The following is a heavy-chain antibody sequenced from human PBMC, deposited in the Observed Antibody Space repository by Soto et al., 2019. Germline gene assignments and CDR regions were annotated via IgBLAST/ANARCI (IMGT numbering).Heavy chain of an antibody. J-gene: IGHJ4*02. CDR1: GFTFSSYS. CDR3: ATLAGDYYDSSGYYYFDY. Sequence: GGSLRLSCAASGFTFSSYSMNWVRQAPGKGLEWVSSISSSSSYIYYADSVKGRFTISRDNAKNSLYLQMNSLRAEDTAVYYCATLAGDYYDSSGYYYFDYWGQGTLVTVSS. CDR2: ISSSSSYI. D-gene: IGHD3-22*01. V-gene: IGHV3-21*01.